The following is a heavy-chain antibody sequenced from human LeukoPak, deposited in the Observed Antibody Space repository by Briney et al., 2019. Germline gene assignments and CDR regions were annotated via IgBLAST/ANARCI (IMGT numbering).Heavy chain of an antibody. V-gene: IGHV4-34*01. CDR2: INHSGST. CDR3: ARARVDYGSGSYYNVTLFDY. Sequence: SETLSLTCAVYGGCFSGYYWSWIRQPPGKGLEWIGEINHSGSTNYNPSLKSRVTISVDTSKNQFSLKLSSVTAADTAVYYCARARVDYGSGSYYNVTLFDYWGQGTLVTVSS. J-gene: IGHJ4*02. CDR1: GGCFSGYY. D-gene: IGHD3-10*01.